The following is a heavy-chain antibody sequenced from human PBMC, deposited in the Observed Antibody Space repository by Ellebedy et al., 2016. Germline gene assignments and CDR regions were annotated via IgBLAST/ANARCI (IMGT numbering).Heavy chain of an antibody. J-gene: IGHJ5*02. CDR1: GDSIANDNYY. CDR2: VFYSGNA. CDR3: AREGVGDSLPAMNWFGP. V-gene: IGHV4-39*07. D-gene: IGHD2-21*01. Sequence: SETLSLTCNVSGDSIANDNYYWAWIRQSPGKGLEWLGSVFYSGNAWYNPSLKSRVTIFVHSPTNEVFLTVKSVTAADTAIYYCAREGVGDSLPAMNWFGPWGQGTLVTVSS.